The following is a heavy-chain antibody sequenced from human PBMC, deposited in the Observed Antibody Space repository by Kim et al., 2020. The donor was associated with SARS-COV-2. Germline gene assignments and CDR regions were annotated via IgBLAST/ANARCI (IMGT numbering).Heavy chain of an antibody. CDR3: ARLFLGWDNWFDP. J-gene: IGHJ5*02. CDR1: GYSFTSYW. D-gene: IGHD6-19*01. CDR2: IDPSDSYT. Sequence: GESLKISCKGSGYSFTSYWISWVRQIPGKGLEWMGRIDPSDSYTNYSPSFQVHVTISADKSISTAYLQWSSLKASDTAMYYCARLFLGWDNWFDPWGQGTLVTVSS. V-gene: IGHV5-10-1*01.